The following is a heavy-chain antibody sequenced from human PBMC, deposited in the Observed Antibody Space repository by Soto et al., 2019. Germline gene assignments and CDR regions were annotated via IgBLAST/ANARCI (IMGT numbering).Heavy chain of an antibody. D-gene: IGHD3-16*02. CDR1: VGSVRSGSSY. CDR2: IYYSGST. J-gene: IGHJ6*02. V-gene: IGHV4-61*01. Sequence: SETLSHTCTVSVGSVRSGSSYWGWSRQPPGKGLEWIGYIYYSGSTNYNPSLKSRVTISVDTSKNQFSLKLSSVTAADTAVYYCARDDRNYHYYYGMDVWGQGTTVT. CDR3: ARDDRNYHYYYGMDV.